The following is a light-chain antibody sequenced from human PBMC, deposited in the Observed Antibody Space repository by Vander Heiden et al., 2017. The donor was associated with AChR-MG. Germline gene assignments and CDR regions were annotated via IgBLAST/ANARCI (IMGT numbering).Light chain of an antibody. J-gene: IGKJ2*01. V-gene: IGKV1-5*03. CDR2: EAS. CDR3: QHHNTASQA. CDR1: QTIYNF. Sequence: DIQMTQSPSTLSASVGDRVTITCRATQTIYNFLAWYKQKPGKPPKLLIYEASRLETGVPSRFSGSGSGTEFALTIDSLQPDDFATYYCQHHNTASQAFGQGTRLQIK.